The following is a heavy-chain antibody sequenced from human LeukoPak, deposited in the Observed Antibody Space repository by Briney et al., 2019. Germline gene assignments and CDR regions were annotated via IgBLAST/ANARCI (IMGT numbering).Heavy chain of an antibody. CDR2: IYHSGST. V-gene: IGHV4-38-2*02. CDR1: GYSISSGYY. CDR3: ARVPARITMIVVVIGAFDI. J-gene: IGHJ3*02. D-gene: IGHD3-22*01. Sequence: AETLSLTCTVSGYSISSGYYWGWIRQPPGKGLEWIGSIYHSGSTYYNPSLKSRVTISVDTSKNQFSLKLSSVTAADTAVYYCARVPARITMIVVVIGAFDIWGQGTMVTVSS.